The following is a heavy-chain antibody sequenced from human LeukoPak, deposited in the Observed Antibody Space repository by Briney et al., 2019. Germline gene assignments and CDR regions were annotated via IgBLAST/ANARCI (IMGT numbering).Heavy chain of an antibody. CDR3: ATDPTMIPEDY. D-gene: IGHD3-22*01. CDR2: VDPEDGET. CDR1: GYTFTDYY. J-gene: IGHJ4*02. Sequence: ASVKISCKVSGYTFTDYYMHWVQQAPGKGLEWMGLVDPEDGETIYAEKFQGRVTITADTSTDTAYMELSSLRSEDAAVYYCATDPTMIPEDYWGQGTLVTVSS. V-gene: IGHV1-69-2*01.